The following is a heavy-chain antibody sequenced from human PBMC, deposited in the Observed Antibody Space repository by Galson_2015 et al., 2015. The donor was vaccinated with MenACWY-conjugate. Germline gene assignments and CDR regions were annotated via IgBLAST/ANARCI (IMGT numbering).Heavy chain of an antibody. D-gene: IGHD6-13*01. CDR2: IDPSNSYT. CDR1: GYSFTNYW. J-gene: IGHJ5*02. V-gene: IGHV5-10-1*01. Sequence: QSGAEVKKPGESLRISCRGSGYSFTNYWITWVRQMPGKGLEWMGRIDPSNSYTTYSPSFQGHVTISADKSISTAYLQWSSLKASDTAMYYCARRGSSWSNSLDPWGQGTLVTVSS. CDR3: ARRGSSWSNSLDP.